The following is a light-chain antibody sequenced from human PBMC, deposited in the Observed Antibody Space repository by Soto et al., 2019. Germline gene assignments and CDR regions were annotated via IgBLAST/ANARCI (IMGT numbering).Light chain of an antibody. CDR3: QQYDNWPRT. V-gene: IGKV3D-15*01. J-gene: IGKJ3*01. CDR1: QSIGSN. CDR2: GAS. Sequence: EIVMTQSPATLSVSPGERATLSCRASQSIGSNLAWYQQIYGQAPRLLIYGASTRATGIPARFSGSGSGTAFTLIISSLQSEDFAVYHCQQYDNWPRTFGPGTKVKIK.